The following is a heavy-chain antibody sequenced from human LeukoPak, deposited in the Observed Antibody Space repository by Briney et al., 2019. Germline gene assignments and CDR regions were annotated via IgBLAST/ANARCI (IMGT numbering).Heavy chain of an antibody. CDR3: ARHGPRRLHRRPDAFDI. V-gene: IGHV4-39*01. Sequence: SETLSLTCTVSTGSISSSSYYWGWIGQPPGKGLGWIGSIYYSGSTYYNPTIKSRVTISVDTSKNQFSLKLSSVTAADTAVYYCARHGPRRLHRRPDAFDIWGQGTMVTVSS. CDR1: TGSISSSSYY. CDR2: IYYSGST. D-gene: IGHD5-12*01. J-gene: IGHJ3*02.